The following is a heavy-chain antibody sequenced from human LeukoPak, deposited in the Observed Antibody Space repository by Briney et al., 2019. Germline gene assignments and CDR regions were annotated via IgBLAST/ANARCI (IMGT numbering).Heavy chain of an antibody. CDR2: ISYDGSNK. D-gene: IGHD1-26*01. J-gene: IGHJ6*03. CDR1: GFTFSSYA. Sequence: GGSLRLSCAASGFTFSSYAMHWVRQAPGKGLEWVAVISYDGSNKYYADSVKGRFTISRDNSKNTLYLQMNSLRAEDTAVYYCARGPVGATPPAAYYYYYMDVWGKGTTVTVSS. V-gene: IGHV3-30-3*01. CDR3: ARGPVGATPPAAYYYYYMDV.